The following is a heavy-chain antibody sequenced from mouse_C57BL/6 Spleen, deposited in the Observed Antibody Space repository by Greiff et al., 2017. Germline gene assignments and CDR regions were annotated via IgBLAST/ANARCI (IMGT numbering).Heavy chain of an antibody. J-gene: IGHJ4*01. V-gene: IGHV1-85*01. CDR1: GYTFTSYD. D-gene: IGHD1-1*01. CDR3: ARGIITTVVGAMDY. CDR2: IYPRDGST. Sequence: QVQLQQSGPELVKPGASVKLSCKASGYTFTSYDINWVKQRPGQGLEWIGWIYPRDGSTTYNEKFKGKATLTVDTSSSTAYMELHSLTSEDSAVYFCARGIITTVVGAMDYWGQGTSVTVSS.